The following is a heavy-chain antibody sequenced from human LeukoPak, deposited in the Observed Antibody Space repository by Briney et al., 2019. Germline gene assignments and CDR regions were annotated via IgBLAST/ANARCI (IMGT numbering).Heavy chain of an antibody. CDR3: ARDGSSGGADY. D-gene: IGHD6-19*01. CDR2: IIPIFGTA. V-gene: IGHV1-69*05. CDR1: GGTFSSYA. Sequence: SVKVCCKASGGTFSSYAISWVRQAPGQGLEWMGGIIPIFGTANYAQKFQGRVTITTDESTSTAYMELSSLRPEDTAVYYCARDGSSGGADYWGQGTLVTVSS. J-gene: IGHJ4*02.